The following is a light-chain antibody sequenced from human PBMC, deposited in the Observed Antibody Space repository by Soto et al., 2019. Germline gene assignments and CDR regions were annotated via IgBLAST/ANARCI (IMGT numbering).Light chain of an antibody. J-gene: IGKJ5*01. CDR1: QSVSSR. Sequence: PEERATLSCRASQSVSSRLAWYQHKSRQAPRLLISGASRRATGIPDRFSGSGSGTDFTLTISILYPEDFALHYRSDYYGSLLISFGEGTRLEIK. CDR2: GAS. V-gene: IGKV3-20*01. CDR3: SDYYGSLLIS.